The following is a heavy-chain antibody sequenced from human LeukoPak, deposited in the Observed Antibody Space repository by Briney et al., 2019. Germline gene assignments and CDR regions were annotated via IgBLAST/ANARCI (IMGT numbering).Heavy chain of an antibody. CDR2: IYSGGST. V-gene: IGHV3-53*01. Sequence: QPGGSLRLSRAASGFTVSSNYMSWVRQAPGKGLEWVSVIYSGGSTYYIDSVRGRFTISRDNSKNALYLQMNSLRAEDTAVYYCARDAGSRYFDNWGQGALVTVSS. D-gene: IGHD3-10*01. CDR1: GFTVSSNY. J-gene: IGHJ4*02. CDR3: ARDAGSRYFDN.